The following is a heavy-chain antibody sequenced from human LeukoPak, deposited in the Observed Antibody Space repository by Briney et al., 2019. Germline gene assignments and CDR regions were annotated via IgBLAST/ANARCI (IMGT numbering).Heavy chain of an antibody. Sequence: GGSLRLSCAASGFTFSSYSMNWVRQAPGKGLEWVSYISSSGSTIYYADSVKGRFTISRDNAKNSLYLQMNSLRAEDTAVYYCATTTGSPLYWGQGTLVTVSS. CDR2: ISSSGSTI. D-gene: IGHD3-10*01. CDR1: GFTFSSYS. CDR3: ATTTGSPLY. J-gene: IGHJ4*02. V-gene: IGHV3-48*04.